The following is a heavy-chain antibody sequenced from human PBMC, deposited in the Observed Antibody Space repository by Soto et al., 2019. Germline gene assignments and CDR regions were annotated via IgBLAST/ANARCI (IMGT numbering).Heavy chain of an antibody. CDR3: ARDRAIAVAADHPLDD. D-gene: IGHD6-19*01. J-gene: IGHJ4*02. Sequence: GASVKVSCKASGGTFSSYAISWVRQAPGQGLEWMGGIIPIFGTANYAQKFQGRVTITADESTSTAYMELSSLRSEDTAVYYCARDRAIAVAADHPLDDWGQGTLVTVSS. CDR1: GGTFSSYA. V-gene: IGHV1-69*13. CDR2: IIPIFGTA.